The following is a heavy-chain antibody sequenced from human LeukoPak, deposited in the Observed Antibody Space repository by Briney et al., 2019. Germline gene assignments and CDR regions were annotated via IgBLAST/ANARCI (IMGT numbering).Heavy chain of an antibody. Sequence: PGGSLRLSCAASGFTFSSFVMSWARHAPGKGLEWVSSISGSGVYKYYTDSVKGRFTISRDNSKNTLYVQMNSLRAEDTAVYYCAKVSCTGGTCSSFDYWGQGTLATVSS. CDR2: ISGSGVYK. CDR1: GFTFSSFV. J-gene: IGHJ4*02. CDR3: AKVSCTGGTCSSFDY. V-gene: IGHV3-23*01. D-gene: IGHD2-8*02.